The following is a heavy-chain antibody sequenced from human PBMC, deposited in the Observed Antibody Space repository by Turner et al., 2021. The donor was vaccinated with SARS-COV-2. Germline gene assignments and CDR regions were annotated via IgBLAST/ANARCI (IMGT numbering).Heavy chain of an antibody. V-gene: IGHV4-31*03. J-gene: IGHJ3*01. CDR1: GGSVNRRDYY. CDR3: VRTLIVITLPPGTFDL. CDR2: VYQSGNA. D-gene: IGHD1-26*01. Sequence: QVQLQESGPGLVKHSQTLSLTCTVAGGSVNRRDYYWGWIRQLPGKGLEWLGYVYQSGNAYYNPSLQDRLTLSVDTSMNQFSLTLSSVTVADTAVYYCVRTLIVITLPPGTFDLWGQGTVVTVSS.